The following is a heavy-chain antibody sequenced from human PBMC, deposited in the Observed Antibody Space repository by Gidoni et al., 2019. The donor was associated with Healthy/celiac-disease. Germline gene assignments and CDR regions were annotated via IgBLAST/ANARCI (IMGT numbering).Heavy chain of an antibody. V-gene: IGHV3-7*04. CDR1: GFTFSRYW. Sequence: EVQLVESGGGLVQPGGSLRLSCAASGFTFSRYWMSWVRQAPGKGLEWVANIKQDGSEKYYVDSVKGRFTISRDNAKNSLYLQMNSLRAEDTAVYYCARGLNYDFWSGYLDYWGQGTLVTVSS. CDR2: IKQDGSEK. CDR3: ARGLNYDFWSGYLDY. D-gene: IGHD3-3*01. J-gene: IGHJ4*02.